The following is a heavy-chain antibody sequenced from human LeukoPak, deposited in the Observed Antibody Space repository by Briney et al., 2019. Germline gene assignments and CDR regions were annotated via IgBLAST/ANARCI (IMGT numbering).Heavy chain of an antibody. CDR1: GFTFSDYY. J-gene: IGHJ5*02. CDR2: ISYDGSNK. V-gene: IGHV3-30-3*01. Sequence: GGSLRLSCAASGFTFSDYYMSWIRQAPGKGLEWVAVISYDGSNKYYADSVKGRFTISRDNSKNTLYLQMNSLRAEDTAVYYCARDALRGIAVAGDNWFDPWGQGTLVTVSS. CDR3: ARDALRGIAVAGDNWFDP. D-gene: IGHD6-19*01.